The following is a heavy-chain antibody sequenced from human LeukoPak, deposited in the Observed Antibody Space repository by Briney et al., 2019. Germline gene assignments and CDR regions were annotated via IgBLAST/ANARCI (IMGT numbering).Heavy chain of an antibody. CDR1: GFSFSTYS. V-gene: IGHV3-48*04. Sequence: GGSLRLSCAASGFSFSTYSMNWVRQAPGKGLEWVAYFAGSDTTKYYADSVRGRFTISRDNAKNSLYLQMNSLRAEDTALYYCTTLGYHLDSWGQGTLVTVSS. J-gene: IGHJ4*02. CDR2: FAGSDTTK. CDR3: TTLGYHLDS. D-gene: IGHD3-22*01.